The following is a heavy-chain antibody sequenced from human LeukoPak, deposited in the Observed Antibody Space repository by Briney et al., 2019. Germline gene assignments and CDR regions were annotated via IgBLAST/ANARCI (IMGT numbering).Heavy chain of an antibody. D-gene: IGHD6-19*01. CDR2: IYSAGNT. V-gene: IGHV3-53*04. CDR1: GFTVGSNY. Sequence: GGSRRLSWVASGFTVGSNYMSWVRQAQGKGLEWVSVIYSAGNTYYADSVKGRFTISRHNSENTLYLHMNSLRVEDTAVYFCARGGTPGYSSGRIDYWGQGTLVTVSS. J-gene: IGHJ4*02. CDR3: ARGGTPGYSSGRIDY.